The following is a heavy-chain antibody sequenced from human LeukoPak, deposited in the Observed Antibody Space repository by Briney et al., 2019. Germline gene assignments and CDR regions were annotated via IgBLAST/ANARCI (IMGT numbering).Heavy chain of an antibody. J-gene: IGHJ4*02. Sequence: GASVKVSCKASGYTFTSFGISWVRQAPGQGLEWMGWISAYNGNTNYAQYLQGRVTMTTDTSTTTAYMELRSLRSDDTAVYYCARRATRDTTFGVVNLDYYFDYWGQGTLVTVSS. CDR3: ARRATRDTTFGVVNLDYYFDY. V-gene: IGHV1-18*01. CDR2: ISAYNGNT. D-gene: IGHD3-3*01. CDR1: GYTFTSFG.